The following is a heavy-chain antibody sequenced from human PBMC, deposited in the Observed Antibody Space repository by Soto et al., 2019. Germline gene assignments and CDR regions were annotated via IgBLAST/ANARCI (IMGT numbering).Heavy chain of an antibody. V-gene: IGHV3-30-3*01. CDR3: AKDKEPDGVWDIDF. Sequence: GGSLRLSCSGYEFIFSTFAIHWVRQAPGKGLEWVPVISDDGSNEYYADSVKGRFTISRDKSKNTLYLQMNNLRAEDTAVYYRAKDKEPDGVWDIDFWGQGTRVTVSS. J-gene: IGHJ4*02. CDR1: EFIFSTFA. D-gene: IGHD3-16*01. CDR2: ISDDGSNE.